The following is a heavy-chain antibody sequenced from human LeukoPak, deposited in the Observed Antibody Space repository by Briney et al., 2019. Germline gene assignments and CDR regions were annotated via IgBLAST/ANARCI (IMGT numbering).Heavy chain of an antibody. CDR2: TSSGSSTI. J-gene: IGHJ6*02. CDR1: GFSFSSYS. CDR3: ARVAHFDRGMDV. V-gene: IGHV3-48*04. Sequence: GGSLRLSCAASGFSFSSYSMKWVRQAPGKGLEWLSCTSSGSSTIYYADAVKGRFVISRDNTKKTLDLEMNSLRAEDTAVYFCARVAHFDRGMDVWGQGTTVIVSS. D-gene: IGHD3-9*01.